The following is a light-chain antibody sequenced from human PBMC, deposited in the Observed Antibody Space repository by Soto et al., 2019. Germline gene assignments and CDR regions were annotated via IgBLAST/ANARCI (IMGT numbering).Light chain of an antibody. V-gene: IGKV1-39*01. Sequence: DIQMTQSPSSLSASLGARVTITCRASQSISRYLSWYQQNPGKAPKLLIYTASSLQSGVPSRFSGSGSGTDFTLTISSLQPEDFATYYCQQSYSSPLTFGGGTKVDIK. CDR2: TAS. CDR1: QSISRY. CDR3: QQSYSSPLT. J-gene: IGKJ4*01.